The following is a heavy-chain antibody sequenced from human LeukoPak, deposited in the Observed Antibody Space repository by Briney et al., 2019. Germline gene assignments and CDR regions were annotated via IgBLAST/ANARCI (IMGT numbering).Heavy chain of an antibody. V-gene: IGHV3-21*01. CDR3: ARAANRYCSGGSCYGY. Sequence: PGGSLRLSCAASGFTFSSYSMNWVRQAPGKGLEWVSSISSSSSYIYYADSVKGRFTISRDNAKNSLYLQMNGLRAEDTAVYYCARAANRYCSGGSCYGYWGQGTLVTVSS. D-gene: IGHD2-15*01. CDR2: ISSSSSYI. J-gene: IGHJ4*02. CDR1: GFTFSSYS.